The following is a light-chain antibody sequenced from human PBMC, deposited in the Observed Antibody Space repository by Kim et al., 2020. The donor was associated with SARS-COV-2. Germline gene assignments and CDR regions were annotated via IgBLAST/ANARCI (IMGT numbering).Light chain of an antibody. CDR1: QSISSH. Sequence: SPLSAPVEDRVTITCRARQSISSHLNWYQHKPGEAPKRLIYGAYNLQSGVTSRFTGGGSGTDFTLTITNLQPEDSATYYCQQTYTFGGGTKVDIK. V-gene: IGKV1-39*01. CDR2: GAY. CDR3: QQTYT. J-gene: IGKJ4*01.